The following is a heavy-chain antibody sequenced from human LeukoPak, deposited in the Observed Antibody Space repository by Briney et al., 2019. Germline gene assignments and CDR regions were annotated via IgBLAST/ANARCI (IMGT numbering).Heavy chain of an antibody. CDR2: ISAYNGNT. CDR3: ARGARLLWFGELEC. J-gene: IGHJ4*02. D-gene: IGHD3-10*01. V-gene: IGHV1-18*01. Sequence: ASVEVSCKASGYTFTSYGISWVRQAPGQGLEWMGWISAYNGNTNYAQKLQGRVTMTTDTSTSTAYMELRSLRSDDTAVYYCARGARLLWFGELECWGQGTLVTVSS. CDR1: GYTFTSYG.